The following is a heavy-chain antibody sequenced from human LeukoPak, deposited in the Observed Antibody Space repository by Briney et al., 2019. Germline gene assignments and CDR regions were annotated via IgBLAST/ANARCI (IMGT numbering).Heavy chain of an antibody. V-gene: IGHV4-34*01. J-gene: IGHJ4*02. CDR3: ASGAVAGAFDY. CDR1: GGPFSGYY. CDR2: INHSGST. Sequence: PSETLSLTCAVYGGPFSGYYWSWIRQPPGKGLEWIGEINHSGSTNYNPSLKSRVTISVDTSKNQFSLKLSSVTAADTAVYYCASGAVAGAFDYWGQGTLVTVSS. D-gene: IGHD6-19*01.